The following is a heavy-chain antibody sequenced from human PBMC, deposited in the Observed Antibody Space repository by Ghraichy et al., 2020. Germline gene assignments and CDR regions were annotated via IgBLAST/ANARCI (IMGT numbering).Heavy chain of an antibody. Sequence: SETLSLTCTVSGGSISSYYWSWIRQPPGKGLEWIGYIYYSGSTNYNPSLKSRVTISVDTSKNQFSLKLSSVTAADTAVYYCARSPGAYYDFWSGYFNYWGQGTLVTVSS. CDR2: IYYSGST. J-gene: IGHJ4*02. CDR1: GGSISSYY. D-gene: IGHD3-3*01. V-gene: IGHV4-59*01. CDR3: ARSPGAYYDFWSGYFNY.